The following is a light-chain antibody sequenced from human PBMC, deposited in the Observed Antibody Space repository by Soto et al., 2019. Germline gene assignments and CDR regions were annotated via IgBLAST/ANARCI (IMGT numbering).Light chain of an antibody. J-gene: IGKJ1*01. CDR2: KAS. CDR3: QHYNSYSWT. Sequence: DIQMTQSPSTLSASVGDRVTITCRASQSISSWLAWYQQKPGKAPKLLIYKASTLESGVPSRFSGSGSGTEFTLTISSLQPDDFATYYCQHYNSYSWTFGQGTKVXIK. CDR1: QSISSW. V-gene: IGKV1-5*03.